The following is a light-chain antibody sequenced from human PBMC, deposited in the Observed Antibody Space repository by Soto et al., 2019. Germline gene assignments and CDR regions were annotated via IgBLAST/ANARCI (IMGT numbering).Light chain of an antibody. J-gene: IGKJ1*01. Sequence: EIVLTQSPGTLSLSPGDRATLSCRASQSVSHSYLAWYQQKPGQAPRLLIYAASSRATGIPDRFSGRGSGTDFTLTISRLEPEDFAVYYCQQYGDSPWTFGQGTKAEIK. CDR1: QSVSHSY. V-gene: IGKV3-20*01. CDR2: AAS. CDR3: QQYGDSPWT.